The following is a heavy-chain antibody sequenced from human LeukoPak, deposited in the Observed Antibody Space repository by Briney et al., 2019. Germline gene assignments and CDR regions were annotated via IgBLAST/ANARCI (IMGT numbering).Heavy chain of an antibody. CDR3: AKDRHAPGRYCSSTTCFPFDP. Sequence: GGSLRLSCVVSGFTFSSYAMSWVRQAPGKGLEWVSGISGSGGSTYYADSVKGRFTISRDNSKNTLYLQMNSLRAEDTAIYYCAKDRHAPGRYCSSTTCFPFDPWGQGTLVTVSS. D-gene: IGHD2-2*01. CDR2: ISGSGGST. V-gene: IGHV3-23*01. CDR1: GFTFSSYA. J-gene: IGHJ5*02.